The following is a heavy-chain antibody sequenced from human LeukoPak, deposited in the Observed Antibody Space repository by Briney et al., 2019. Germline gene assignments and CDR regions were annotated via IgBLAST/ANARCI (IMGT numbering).Heavy chain of an antibody. Sequence: GGSLRLSCAASGFTFSSYSMNWVRQAPGKGLEWVSYISSSTSTVYYADSVKGRFTISRDNAKNSLYLQMNSLRPEDTAVYYCARAPGQYYFDYWGQGTLVTVSS. J-gene: IGHJ4*02. D-gene: IGHD2/OR15-2a*01. CDR3: ARAPGQYYFDY. CDR2: ISSSTSTV. V-gene: IGHV3-48*01. CDR1: GFTFSSYS.